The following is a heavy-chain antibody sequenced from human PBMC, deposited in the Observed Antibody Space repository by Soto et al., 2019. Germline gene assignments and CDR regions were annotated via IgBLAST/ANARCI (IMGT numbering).Heavy chain of an antibody. J-gene: IGHJ3*02. D-gene: IGHD2-15*01. Sequence: EAQLVESGGGLVKPGGSLRLSCAASGLIFRTYSMNWVRQAPVKGLEWVSSVTRDSESKFYADSVRGRFTISRDNVRSILYLQIKSMRAEETAVYYCASDDVVVESWSFSIWGHGTKVDVSS. CDR2: VTRDSESK. V-gene: IGHV3-21*01. CDR3: ASDDVVVESWSFSI. CDR1: GLIFRTYS.